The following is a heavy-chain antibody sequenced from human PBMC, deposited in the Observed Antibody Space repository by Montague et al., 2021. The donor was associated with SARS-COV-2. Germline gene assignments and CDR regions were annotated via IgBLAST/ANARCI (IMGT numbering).Heavy chain of an antibody. Sequence: TLSLTCSVSSGSISTGHHWSWIRQHPMKGLEWIGYIYYSGSTYYNPXXKCRVTISIDTAKNQFSLELTSMTAADTAVYYCARDHGQWFGELWGHGSDVWGQGTTVIVSS. CDR1: SGSISTGHH. CDR2: IYYSGST. CDR3: ARDHGQWFGELWGHGSDV. D-gene: IGHD3-10*01. V-gene: IGHV4-31*03. J-gene: IGHJ6*02.